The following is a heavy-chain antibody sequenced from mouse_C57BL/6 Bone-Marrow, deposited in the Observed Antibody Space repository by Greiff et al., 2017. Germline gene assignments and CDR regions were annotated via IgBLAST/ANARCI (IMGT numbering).Heavy chain of an antibody. CDR2: IWTGGGT. D-gene: IGHD1-1*01. J-gene: IGHJ2*01. CDR1: GFSLTSYA. CDR3: ARRGGAYYDGGGYYFDY. V-gene: IGHV2-9-1*01. Sequence: QVQLQQSGPGLVAPSQSLSITCTVSGFSLTSYAISWVRQPPGKGLEWLGVIWTGGGTNYNSALKSRLRISKDNSKSQGFLKMNRLQTDDTARYYCARRGGAYYDGGGYYFDYWGQGTTLTVSS.